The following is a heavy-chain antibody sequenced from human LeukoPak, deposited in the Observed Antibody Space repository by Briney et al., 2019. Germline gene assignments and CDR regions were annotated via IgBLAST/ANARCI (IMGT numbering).Heavy chain of an antibody. CDR2: IYPDDSDT. V-gene: IGHV5-51*01. CDR3: ARHWAYCSGGRCFSLDY. Sequence: GESLKISCKGSGHSFTNYWIGWVRQMPGKGLEWMGIIYPDDSDTRYSPSFQGQVTISADKSINTAYLQWSSLKASDSAMYYCARHWAYCSGGRCFSLDYWGPGTLVTVSS. D-gene: IGHD2-15*01. CDR1: GHSFTNYW. J-gene: IGHJ4*02.